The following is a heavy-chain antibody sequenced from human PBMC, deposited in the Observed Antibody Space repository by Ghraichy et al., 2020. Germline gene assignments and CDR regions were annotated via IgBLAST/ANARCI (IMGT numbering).Heavy chain of an antibody. J-gene: IGHJ4*02. Sequence: SVKVSCKASGGIFRSSAIVWVRQAPGHGLEWLGGIIPFFGTPNYAHKFQGRVTIIADESTATVYMELNSLRYEDTAVYYCGWGKFLVGERLNRFDSWGQGTLVTVSS. CDR2: IIPFFGTP. V-gene: IGHV1-69*13. CDR1: GGIFRSSA. D-gene: IGHD3-16*01. CDR3: GWGKFLVGERLNRFDS.